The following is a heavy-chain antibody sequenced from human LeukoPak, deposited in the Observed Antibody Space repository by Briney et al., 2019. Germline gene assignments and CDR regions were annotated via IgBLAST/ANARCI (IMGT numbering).Heavy chain of an antibody. Sequence: GGSLRLSCAASGFTFSAYSMIWVRQAPGKGLEWVSSISGRGYHIYCPDSLKGRFTISRDNSKNSLYLQMNSLRADDTAVYYCARARGYSGYDYVDYWGQGTLVAVSS. CDR1: GFTFSAYS. CDR3: ARARGYSGYDYVDY. V-gene: IGHV3-21*01. D-gene: IGHD5-12*01. CDR2: ISGRGYHI. J-gene: IGHJ4*02.